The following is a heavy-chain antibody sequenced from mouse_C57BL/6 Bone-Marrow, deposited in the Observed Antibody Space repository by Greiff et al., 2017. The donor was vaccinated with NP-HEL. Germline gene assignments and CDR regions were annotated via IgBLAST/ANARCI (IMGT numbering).Heavy chain of an antibody. J-gene: IGHJ1*03. CDR3: ASRNWDWYFDV. CDR1: GFTFSSYT. Sequence: DVKLVESGGGLVKPGGSLKLSCAASGFTFSSYTMSWVRQTPEKRLEWVATISGGGGNTYYPDSVKGRFTISRDNAKNTLYLQMSSLRSEDTALYYCASRNWDWYFDVWGTGTTVTVSS. D-gene: IGHD4-1*01. CDR2: ISGGGGNT. V-gene: IGHV5-9*01.